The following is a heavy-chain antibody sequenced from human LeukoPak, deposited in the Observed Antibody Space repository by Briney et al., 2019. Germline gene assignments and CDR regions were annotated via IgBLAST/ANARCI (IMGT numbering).Heavy chain of an antibody. Sequence: LPGGSWRLSCPASGFTFSSYGSHGVGQPPGKGLDGWAVIWYDGSNKYYADSVKGRFTISRDNSKNTLYLQMNSLRAEDTAVYYCARDLRPGIAAGLFDYWGQGTLVTVSS. V-gene: IGHV3-33*01. CDR3: ARDLRPGIAAGLFDY. CDR1: GFTFSSYG. J-gene: IGHJ4*02. CDR2: IWYDGSNK. D-gene: IGHD6-13*01.